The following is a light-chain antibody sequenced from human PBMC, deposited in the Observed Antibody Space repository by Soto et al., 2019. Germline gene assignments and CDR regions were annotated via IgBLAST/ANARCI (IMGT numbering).Light chain of an antibody. Sequence: LSGKEVDTGARSVSQSVSSSYLAWYQQKPGQAPRLLIYGASSRATGIPDRFSFSGPGTDFTLSLRSREPDESAVHICQQYGSAPRTFAEGTKVDIK. CDR1: QSVSSSY. CDR3: QQYGSAPRT. CDR2: GAS. J-gene: IGKJ1*01. V-gene: IGKV3-20*01.